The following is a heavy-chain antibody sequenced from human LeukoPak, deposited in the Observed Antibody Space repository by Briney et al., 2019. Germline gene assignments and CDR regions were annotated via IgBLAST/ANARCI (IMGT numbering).Heavy chain of an antibody. CDR1: GYTFTNYA. CDR3: AAAGSNGFDN. CDR2: INTNTGNP. V-gene: IGHV7-4-1*02. Sequence: ASVKVSCKASGYTFTNYAMNWVRQAPGQGLEWMGWINTNTGNPTYAQGFAGRFVFSLDTSVSTAYLQISSLKTEDTAVYYCAAAGSNGFDNWGQGTLSPSPQ. D-gene: IGHD6-13*01. J-gene: IGHJ4*02.